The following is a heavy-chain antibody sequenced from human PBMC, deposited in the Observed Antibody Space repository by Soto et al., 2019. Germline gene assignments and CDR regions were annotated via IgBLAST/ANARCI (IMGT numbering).Heavy chain of an antibody. D-gene: IGHD3-3*01. CDR3: ARTGDFWWFDP. J-gene: IGHJ5*02. CDR2: IFSNDEK. V-gene: IGHV2-26*01. Sequence: QVTLKESGPVLVKPTETLTLTCTVSGFSLSNARMGVSWIRQPPGKALEWLAHIFSNDEKSYSTSLKSRLTISTDTSKSQVVLTMTNMDPVETATYYCARTGDFWWFDPWGQGTLVTVSS. CDR1: GFSLSNARMG.